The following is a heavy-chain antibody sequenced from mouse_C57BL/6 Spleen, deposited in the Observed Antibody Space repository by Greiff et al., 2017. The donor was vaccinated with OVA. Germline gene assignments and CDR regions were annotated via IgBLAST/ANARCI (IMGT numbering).Heavy chain of an antibody. D-gene: IGHD2-4*01. J-gene: IGHJ4*01. V-gene: IGHV1-55*01. CDR3: ARGVYYDYGYAMDY. CDR1: GYTFTSYW. CDR2: IYPGSGST. Sequence: QVQLQQSGAELVKPGASVKMSCKASGYTFTSYWITWVKQRPGQGLEWIGDIYPGSGSTNYNEKFKSKATLTVDTSSSTAYMQLSSLTSEDSAVYYCARGVYYDYGYAMDYWGQGTSVTVSS.